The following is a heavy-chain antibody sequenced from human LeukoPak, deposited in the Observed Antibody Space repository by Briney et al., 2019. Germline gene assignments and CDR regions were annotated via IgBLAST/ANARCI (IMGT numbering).Heavy chain of an antibody. J-gene: IGHJ4*02. Sequence: ASVKVSCKASGYTFTTYYIHWVRQAPGQGLEWMGIINPSGGSTSYAQKFQGRVTTTRDMSTSTVYMELSSLRSEDTAVYYCARTRGAAPYYFDYWGQGTLVTVSS. V-gene: IGHV1-46*01. CDR3: ARTRGAAPYYFDY. CDR2: INPSGGST. CDR1: GYTFTTYY. D-gene: IGHD6-13*01.